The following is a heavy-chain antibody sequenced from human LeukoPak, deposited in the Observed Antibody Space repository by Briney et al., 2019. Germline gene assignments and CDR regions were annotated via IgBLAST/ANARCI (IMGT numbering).Heavy chain of an antibody. J-gene: IGHJ6*03. Sequence: ASLNVSCTASGYTFTSYGISWVRQAPGQGLEWMGWISAYNGNTNYAQKPQGRVTMTTDTSTSIAYMELRSLRSDDTAVYYCVLGNIDYYMDVWGKETTVTVSS. CDR1: GYTFTSYG. CDR3: VLGNIDYYMDV. D-gene: IGHD2/OR15-2a*01. V-gene: IGHV1-18*01. CDR2: ISAYNGNT.